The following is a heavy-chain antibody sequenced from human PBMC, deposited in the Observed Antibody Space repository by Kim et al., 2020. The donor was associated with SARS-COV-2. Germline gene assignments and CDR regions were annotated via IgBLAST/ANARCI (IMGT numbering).Heavy chain of an antibody. J-gene: IGHJ6*02. Sequence: GGSLRLSCAASGFTFSNAWMSWVRQAPGKGLEWVGRIKSKTDGGTTDYAAPVKGRFTISRDDSKNTLYLQMNSLKTEDTAVYYCTTDLVTVQYAPLPYGMDVWGQGTTVTVSS. D-gene: IGHD2-21*02. V-gene: IGHV3-15*01. CDR2: IKSKTDGGTT. CDR3: TTDLVTVQYAPLPYGMDV. CDR1: GFTFSNAW.